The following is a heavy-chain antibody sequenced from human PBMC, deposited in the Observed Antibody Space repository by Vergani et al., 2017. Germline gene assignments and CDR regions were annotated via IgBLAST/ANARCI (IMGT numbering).Heavy chain of an antibody. CDR2: ISSSSSYI. CDR3: AKVPRGIAAAGAYYFDY. J-gene: IGHJ4*02. Sequence: EVQLVESGGGLVKPGGSLRLSCAASGFTFSNYNMNWVRQAPGKGLEWVSSISSSSSYIYYADSVKGRFTISRDNAKNSLYLQMNSLRAEDTAVYYCAKVPRGIAAAGAYYFDYWGQGTLVTVSS. CDR1: GFTFSNYN. V-gene: IGHV3-21*02. D-gene: IGHD6-13*01.